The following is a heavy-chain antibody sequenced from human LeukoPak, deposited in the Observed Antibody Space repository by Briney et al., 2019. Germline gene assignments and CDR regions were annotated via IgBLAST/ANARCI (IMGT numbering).Heavy chain of an antibody. J-gene: IGHJ3*02. CDR2: IFTSGRP. V-gene: IGHV4-61*02. D-gene: IGHD3-16*01. CDR3: ARISRWGQSAFDI. Sequence: SETLSLTCDVSGGFISSGTHYWTWIRQPVGKGLEWLGRIFTSGRPAYNSSLESRLTISIDMSKNQFSLKLSSVTAADTAVYYCARISRWGQSAFDIWGLGTMVTVSS. CDR1: GGFISSGTHY.